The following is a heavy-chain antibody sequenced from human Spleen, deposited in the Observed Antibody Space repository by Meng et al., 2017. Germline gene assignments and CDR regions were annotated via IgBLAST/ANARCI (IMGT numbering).Heavy chain of an antibody. CDR3: ARGPTTVAHDFDY. J-gene: IGHJ4*02. CDR1: GGSFSDYY. Sequence: QVQLPAWGAGLLKPSETLSLTCVVSGGSFSDYYWSWTRQPPGKGLEWIGEINHRGNTNYNSFLESRVTISVDTSQNSLSLKLSSVTAADSAVYYCARGPTTVAHDFDYWGQGTLVTVSS. D-gene: IGHD4-11*01. CDR2: INHRGNT. V-gene: IGHV4-34*01.